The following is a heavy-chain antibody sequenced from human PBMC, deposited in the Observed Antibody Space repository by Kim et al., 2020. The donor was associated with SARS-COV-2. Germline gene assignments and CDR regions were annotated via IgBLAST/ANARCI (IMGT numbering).Heavy chain of an antibody. J-gene: IGHJ2*01. CDR2: IYYSGST. D-gene: IGHD4-17*01. Sequence: SETLSLTCTVSGGSISSGGYYWSWIRQHPGKGLEWIAYIYYSGSTYYNPSLKSRVTISVDTSKNQFSLKLSSVTAADTAVYYCARNHYGDWYFDLWGRGTLVTVSS. CDR3: ARNHYGDWYFDL. V-gene: IGHV4-31*03. CDR1: GGSISSGGYY.